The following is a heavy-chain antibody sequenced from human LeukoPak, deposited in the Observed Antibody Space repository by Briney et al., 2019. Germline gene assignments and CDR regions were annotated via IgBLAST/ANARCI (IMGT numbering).Heavy chain of an antibody. CDR1: GFTFSSYS. CDR2: ISSSSSYI. V-gene: IGHV3-21*01. D-gene: IGHD5-18*01. CDR3: ARDRPTGPWIQLPFDGMDV. J-gene: IGHJ6*02. Sequence: GGSLRLSCAASGFTFSSYSMNWVRQAPGKGLECVSSISSSSSYIYYADSVKGRFTISRDNAKNSLYLQMSSLGAEDTAVYYCARDRPTGPWIQLPFDGMDVWGQGTSVTVSS.